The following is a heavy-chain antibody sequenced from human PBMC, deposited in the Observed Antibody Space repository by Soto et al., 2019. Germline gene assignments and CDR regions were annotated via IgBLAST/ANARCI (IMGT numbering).Heavy chain of an antibody. Sequence: QVQLVQSGTEVKKPGASVKVSCEAYGYRLSAYGMHWVRQAPGQGPEWMGWIHGGNGKTKYSAKLQDKIVLSTDTSANVGYMRLSSLTSEDTAMYFCARDPDMRFGDYMDVWGQGTTVIVSS. CDR2: IHGGNGKT. CDR3: ARDPDMRFGDYMDV. D-gene: IGHD3-10*01. J-gene: IGHJ6*02. V-gene: IGHV1-3*01. CDR1: GYRLSAYG.